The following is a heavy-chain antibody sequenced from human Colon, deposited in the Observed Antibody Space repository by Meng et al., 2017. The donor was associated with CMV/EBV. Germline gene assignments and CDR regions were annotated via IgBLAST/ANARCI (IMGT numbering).Heavy chain of an antibody. CDR1: GFTFRNTW. D-gene: IGHD5-18*01. CDR3: ARDQGQYTNYVYY. J-gene: IGHJ4*02. Sequence: GESLKISCEASGFTFRNTWMTWVRQAPGKGVEWVANINEDGSEIFYVDSVKGRFTVSRDNAKNSVYLQMNSLSAEDTAVYYCARDQGQYTNYVYYWVQGTQVTVSS. CDR2: INEDGSEI. V-gene: IGHV3-7*01.